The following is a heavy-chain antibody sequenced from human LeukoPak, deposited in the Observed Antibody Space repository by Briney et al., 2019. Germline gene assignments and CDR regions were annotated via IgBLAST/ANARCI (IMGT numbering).Heavy chain of an antibody. Sequence: GGSLRLSCAASGFTFSSYAMRWVRQAPGKGLEWAAVISYDGSNKFYADSVKGRFTISRDNSKNTLFLQMNSLRAEDTAVYYCARDRSQRAYSYGPDGEGGQGTLVTVSS. D-gene: IGHD5-18*01. V-gene: IGHV3-30*01. CDR3: ARDRSQRAYSYGPDGE. J-gene: IGHJ4*02. CDR2: ISYDGSNK. CDR1: GFTFSSYA.